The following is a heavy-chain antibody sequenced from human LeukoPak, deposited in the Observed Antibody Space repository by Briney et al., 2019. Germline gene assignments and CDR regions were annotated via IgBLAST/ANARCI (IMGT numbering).Heavy chain of an antibody. CDR3: TRGNILSGYCFDF. CDR1: GGSISGYY. J-gene: IGHJ4*02. Sequence: SETLSLTCAVYGGSISGYYWSWIRQPPGKGLGWVGEIHYTGATSYNPSLKSRATISIETSKNQVSLKLSSVTAADTAVYYCTRGNILSGYCFDFWGQGALVTVSS. D-gene: IGHD3-9*01. CDR2: IHYTGAT. V-gene: IGHV4-34*01.